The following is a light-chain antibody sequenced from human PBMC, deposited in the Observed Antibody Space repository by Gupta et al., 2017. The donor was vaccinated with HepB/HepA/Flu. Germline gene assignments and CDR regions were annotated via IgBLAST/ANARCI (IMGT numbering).Light chain of an antibody. V-gene: IGLV1-44*01. CDR2: GNS. CDR1: SSTTGSKS. CDR3: AAWDDSLNVMV. J-gene: IGLJ2*01. Sequence: QSGLTQPPSASGAPGQRVTISCSGTSSTTGSKSVSWYQHLPGTAPKLLIYGNSQRPSGVPVRFSGSNSDTSASLAISGLRPEDAADYYCAAWDDSLNVMVFGGGTKLTV.